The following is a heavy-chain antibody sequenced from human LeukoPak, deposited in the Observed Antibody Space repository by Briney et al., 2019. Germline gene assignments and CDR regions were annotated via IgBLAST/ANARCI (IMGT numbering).Heavy chain of an antibody. J-gene: IGHJ3*02. V-gene: IGHV4-59*01. CDR2: IYYSGST. CDR3: ARVTIFGVAKGAFDI. CDR1: GGSISSYY. Sequence: PSETLSLTCTVSGGSISSYYWSWIRQPPGKGLEWIGYIYYSGSTNYNPSLKSRVTISVDASKNQFSLKLSSVTAADTAVYYCARVTIFGVAKGAFDIWGQGTMVTVSS. D-gene: IGHD3-3*01.